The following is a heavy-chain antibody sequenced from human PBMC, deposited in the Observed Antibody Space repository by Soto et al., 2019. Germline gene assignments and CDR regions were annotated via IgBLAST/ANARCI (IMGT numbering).Heavy chain of an antibody. J-gene: IGHJ4*02. V-gene: IGHV3-48*01. CDR2: ISSSGNII. CDR3: ARGCSGSCLFEY. CDR1: GFTFSSYS. Sequence: EVQLVESGGGLVQPGGSLRLSCAASGFTFSSYSMAWVRQAPGKGLEWLSYISSSGNIITYGDSVKGRFTVSRDNAKNSLYLQLNSLRAEDTAVYSCARGCSGSCLFEYWGQGTLVTVSS. D-gene: IGHD2-15*01.